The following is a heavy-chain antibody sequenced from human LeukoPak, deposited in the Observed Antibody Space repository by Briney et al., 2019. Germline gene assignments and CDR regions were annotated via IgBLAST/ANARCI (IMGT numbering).Heavy chain of an antibody. CDR2: ISGSGGST. CDR3: AREGYSGYDFDY. J-gene: IGHJ4*02. Sequence: GGSLRLSCAASGFTFSSYAMSWVRQAPGKGLEWVSAISGSGGSTYYADSVKGRFTISRDNAKNSLYLQMNSLRAEDTAVYYCAREGYSGYDFDYWGQGTLVTVSS. V-gene: IGHV3-23*01. D-gene: IGHD5-12*01. CDR1: GFTFSSYA.